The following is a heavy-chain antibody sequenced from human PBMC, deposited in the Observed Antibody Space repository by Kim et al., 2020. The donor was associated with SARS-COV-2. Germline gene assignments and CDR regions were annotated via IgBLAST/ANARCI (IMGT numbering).Heavy chain of an antibody. CDR1: GFIFRNYA. V-gene: IGHV3-30*18. CDR2: ISYGGSEK. Sequence: GGSLRLSCAASGFIFRNYAMHWVRQAPGKGLEWVAIISYGGSEKDYAGSVKGRFTISRDDSKNTLYLEINGLRPEDTAMYYCAKEARYRDDSSGYYGPDDWGQGTLVTVSS. J-gene: IGHJ4*02. CDR3: AKEARYRDDSSGYYGPDD. D-gene: IGHD3-22*01.